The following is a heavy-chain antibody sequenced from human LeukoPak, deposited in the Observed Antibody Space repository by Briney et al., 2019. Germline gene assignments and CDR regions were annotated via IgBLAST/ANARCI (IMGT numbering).Heavy chain of an antibody. V-gene: IGHV4-39*02. D-gene: IGHD1-26*01. Sequence: SETLSLTCTVSGVSLSSSSYYWGWIRQPPETGLEWIASIAYSRTTYYNPSLKSRVTLSIDTSKNQFSLNLSSVTAADTAIYYCSRESGAFYPFGYWGQGTLVIVPP. CDR1: GVSLSSSSYY. CDR3: SRESGAFYPFGY. CDR2: IAYSRTT. J-gene: IGHJ4*02.